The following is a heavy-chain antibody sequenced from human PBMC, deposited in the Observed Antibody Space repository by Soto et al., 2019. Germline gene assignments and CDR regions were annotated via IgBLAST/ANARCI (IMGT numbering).Heavy chain of an antibody. J-gene: IGHJ6*02. D-gene: IGHD5-18*01. Sequence: GGSLRLSCAASGFTFSNYNMNWVRQAPGKGLEWVSYISSSGSTIFYADSVKGRFTISRDNAKNSLYLQMNSLRDEDTAVYYCARVEWIQLWSYLRYDMDVWGQGTTVTVSS. V-gene: IGHV3-48*02. CDR2: ISSSGSTI. CDR3: ARVEWIQLWSYLRYDMDV. CDR1: GFTFSNYN.